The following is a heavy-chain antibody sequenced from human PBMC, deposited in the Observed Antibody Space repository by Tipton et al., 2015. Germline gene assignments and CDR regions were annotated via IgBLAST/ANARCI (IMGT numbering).Heavy chain of an antibody. V-gene: IGHV4-39*01. CDR2: IFYSGST. CDR1: GDSISSSSYF. Sequence: TLSLTCTVSGDSISSSSYFWGWIRQPPGKGLEWIGSIFYSGSTYYNPSLKSRVTISVDTSKNQFSLKLSSVTAADTAVYYCARHLYYYYYGMDVWGQGTTVTVSS. CDR3: ARHLYYYYYGMDV. J-gene: IGHJ6*02.